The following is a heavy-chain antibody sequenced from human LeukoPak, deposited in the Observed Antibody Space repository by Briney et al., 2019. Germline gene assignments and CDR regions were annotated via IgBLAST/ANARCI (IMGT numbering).Heavy chain of an antibody. D-gene: IGHD6-13*01. CDR2: VSYSGST. CDR1: GGSISRYY. CDR3: ARVYSSSWFYFDY. J-gene: IGHJ4*02. Sequence: PSDTLSLTCTVSGGSISRYYWSWIRQPPGKGLEWIGYVSYSGSTNYNPSLKSRVTISLDTSKNQFSLKLSSVTAADTAVYYCARVYSSSWFYFDYWGQGTLVTVSS. V-gene: IGHV4-59*07.